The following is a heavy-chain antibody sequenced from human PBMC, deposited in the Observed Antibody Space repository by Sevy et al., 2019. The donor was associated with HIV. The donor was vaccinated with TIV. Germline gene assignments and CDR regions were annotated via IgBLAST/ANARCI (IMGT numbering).Heavy chain of an antibody. CDR3: AKDEISGYA. CDR2: ISASGGST. CDR1: GFTFISSV. D-gene: IGHD5-12*01. J-gene: IGHJ5*02. Sequence: GGSLRLSCAASGFTFISSVMSWVRQAPGKGLEWVSSISASGGSTYYADSVKGRFTISRDNSRNTLDLQMNSLRAEDTAFYYCAKDEISGYAWGQGTLVTVSS. V-gene: IGHV3-23*01.